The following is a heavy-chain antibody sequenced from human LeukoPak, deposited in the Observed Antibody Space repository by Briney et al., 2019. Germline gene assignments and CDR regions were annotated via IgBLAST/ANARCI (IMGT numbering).Heavy chain of an antibody. D-gene: IGHD3-22*01. V-gene: IGHV3-23*01. Sequence: PGGSLGLSCAASGFTFSSYAMSWVRQAPGKGLEWVSGINGSCGSTYYADSVKGRFTISRDNSKNTLYLQMNSLRAEDTAVYFCAKGTDYYDSSGYYGSKAAFDIWGQGTMVTVS. CDR1: GFTFSSYA. J-gene: IGHJ3*02. CDR3: AKGTDYYDSSGYYGSKAAFDI. CDR2: INGSCGST.